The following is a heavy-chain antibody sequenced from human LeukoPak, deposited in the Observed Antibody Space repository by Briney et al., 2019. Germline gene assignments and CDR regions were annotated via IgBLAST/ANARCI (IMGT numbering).Heavy chain of an antibody. J-gene: IGHJ5*02. V-gene: IGHV3-23*01. D-gene: IGHD3-10*01. CDR1: GFTFSTYG. CDR3: AKDSAPYYYGSESDYHGLNWFDP. Sequence: GGSLRLSCAASGFTFSTYGMHWVRQAPRKGLEWVAGISGGGEITYYADSVKGRFTVSRDNSKNTLYLQMNRLRAEDTAVYYCAKDSAPYYYGSESDYHGLNWFDPWGQGTLVTVSS. CDR2: ISGGGEIT.